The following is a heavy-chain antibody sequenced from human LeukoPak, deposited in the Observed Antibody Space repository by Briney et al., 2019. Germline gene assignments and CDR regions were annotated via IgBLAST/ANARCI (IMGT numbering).Heavy chain of an antibody. CDR2: INHSGST. D-gene: IGHD2-2*01. CDR1: GGSFSGYY. J-gene: IGHJ4*02. Sequence: PETLSLTCAVYGGSFSGYYWSWIRQPPGKGLEWIGEINHSGSTNYNPSLKSRVTISVDTSKNQFSLKLSSVTAADTAVYYCASGYQLPMWGYWGQGTLVTVSS. CDR3: ASGYQLPMWGY. V-gene: IGHV4-34*01.